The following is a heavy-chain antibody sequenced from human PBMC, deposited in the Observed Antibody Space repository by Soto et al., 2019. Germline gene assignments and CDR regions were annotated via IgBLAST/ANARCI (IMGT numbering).Heavy chain of an antibody. CDR1: GFTFSSYA. D-gene: IGHD5-18*01. V-gene: IGHV3-23*01. J-gene: IGHJ4*02. CDR3: AKDLLPKPVDTAMVTDDY. CDR2: ISGSGGST. Sequence: PGGSLRLSCAASGFTFSSYAMSWVRQAPGKGLEWVSAISGSGGSTYYADSVKGRFTISRDNSKNTLYLQMNSLRAEDTAVYYCAKDLLPKPVDTAMVTDDYWGQGTLVTVSS.